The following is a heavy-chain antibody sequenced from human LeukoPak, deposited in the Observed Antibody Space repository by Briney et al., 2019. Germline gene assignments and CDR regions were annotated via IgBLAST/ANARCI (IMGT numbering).Heavy chain of an antibody. Sequence: GGSLRLTCAASGFTFSSSWMSWVRQAPGKGLEWVTNIKPDGSEKYYVDSVKGRFTISRDNAKKSLYLQMNSLRAEDTALYYCARDTVGATDYWGQGTLVTVSS. CDR2: IKPDGSEK. D-gene: IGHD1-26*01. V-gene: IGHV3-7*01. CDR3: ARDTVGATDY. J-gene: IGHJ4*02. CDR1: GFTFSSSW.